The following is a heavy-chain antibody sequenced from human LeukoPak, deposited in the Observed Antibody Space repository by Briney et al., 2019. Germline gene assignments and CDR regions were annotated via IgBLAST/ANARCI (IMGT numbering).Heavy chain of an antibody. CDR1: GFTFSSYW. V-gene: IGHV3-7*01. CDR2: IKQDGSEK. Sequence: GGSLRLSCAASGFTFSSYWMTWVRQAPGKGLEWVANIKQDGSEKNYVDSVKGRFTISRDNAKNSLYLQMNSLRAEDTAVYYCAVDYRSARFDYWGQGTLVTVSS. CDR3: AVDYRSARFDY. D-gene: IGHD6-25*01. J-gene: IGHJ4*02.